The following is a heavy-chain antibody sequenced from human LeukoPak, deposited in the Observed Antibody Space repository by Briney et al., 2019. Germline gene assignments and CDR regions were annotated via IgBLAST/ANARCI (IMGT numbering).Heavy chain of an antibody. J-gene: IGHJ3*02. CDR1: GFTFSSYA. Sequence: GGSLRLSCAASGFTFSSYAMHWVRQAPGKGLEWVAVISYDGSNKYYADSVKGRFTISRDNSKNTLYLQMNSLRAEDTAVYYCAREGRYYDSSGLGAFDIWGQGTMVTVSS. V-gene: IGHV3-30-3*01. CDR2: ISYDGSNK. CDR3: AREGRYYDSSGLGAFDI. D-gene: IGHD3-22*01.